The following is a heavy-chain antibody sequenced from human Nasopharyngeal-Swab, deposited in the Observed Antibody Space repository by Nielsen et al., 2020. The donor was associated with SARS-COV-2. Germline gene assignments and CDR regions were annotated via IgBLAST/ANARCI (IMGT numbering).Heavy chain of an antibody. V-gene: IGHV3-7*03. CDR1: GFTFSHYW. J-gene: IGHJ2*01. Sequence: GESLKISCAASGFTFSHYWMTWVRQAPGKGLERVASIRQDGAEIYYVDSVKGRFAISRDNAKNSLYLQMNSLRADDTALYYCARGGIVGASTYWYFDVWGRGTPVTVSS. CDR2: IRQDGAEI. CDR3: ARGGIVGASTYWYFDV. D-gene: IGHD1-26*01.